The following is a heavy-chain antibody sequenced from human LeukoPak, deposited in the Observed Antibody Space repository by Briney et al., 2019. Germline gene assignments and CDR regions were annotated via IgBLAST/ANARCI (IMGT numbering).Heavy chain of an antibody. CDR3: ARQTGTTGNDAFDI. Sequence: GGSLRLSCAASGVTFSDYYMSWIRQAPGKGLEWVSYISSSGSTIYYADSVKGRFTISRDNAKNSLYLQMNSLRAEDTAVYYCARQTGTTGNDAFDIWGQGTMVTVSS. D-gene: IGHD1-7*01. CDR1: GVTFSDYY. J-gene: IGHJ3*02. CDR2: ISSSGSTI. V-gene: IGHV3-11*01.